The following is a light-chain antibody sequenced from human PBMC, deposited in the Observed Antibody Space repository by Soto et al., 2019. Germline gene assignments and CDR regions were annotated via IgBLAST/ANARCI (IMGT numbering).Light chain of an antibody. CDR2: GAS. J-gene: IGKJ2*01. CDR1: QSVSSSY. Sequence: EIVLTQSPGTLSLSPGERATLSCRASQSVSSSYLAWYQQKPGQAPRLLIYGASSRATGIPARFSGSGSGTDFTLTISRLEPEDFAVYYCQQYGRSPNTFGQGTKLEIK. CDR3: QQYGRSPNT. V-gene: IGKV3-20*01.